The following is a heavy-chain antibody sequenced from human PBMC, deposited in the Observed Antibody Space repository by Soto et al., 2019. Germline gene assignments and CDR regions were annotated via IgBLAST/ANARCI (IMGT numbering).Heavy chain of an antibody. Sequence: LSLTCTVSDGSISSGDYYLSWIRQPPGEGLEWIGYIQYSGSSHYNPSLKSRITMSVDTSKSQFSLKLSSVTAADTAVYYCARDHSNGWYNWFDPWGQGTLVTVSS. CDR3: ARDHSNGWYNWFDP. CDR1: DGSISSGDYY. V-gene: IGHV4-30-4*01. J-gene: IGHJ5*02. D-gene: IGHD6-19*01. CDR2: IQYSGSS.